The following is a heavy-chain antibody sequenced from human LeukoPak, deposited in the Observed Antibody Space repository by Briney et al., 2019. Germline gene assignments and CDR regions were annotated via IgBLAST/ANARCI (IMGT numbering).Heavy chain of an antibody. CDR1: GGSISSGTYY. Sequence: RPSETLSLACTVSGGSISSGTYYWGWIRQPPGKGLEWIGSIYYSGSTYYNPSLKSRVTISVDTSKNQFSLKLSSVTAADTAVYYCARGPHDDYWGQGTLVTVSS. CDR2: IYYSGST. J-gene: IGHJ4*02. CDR3: ARGPHDDY. V-gene: IGHV4-39*01.